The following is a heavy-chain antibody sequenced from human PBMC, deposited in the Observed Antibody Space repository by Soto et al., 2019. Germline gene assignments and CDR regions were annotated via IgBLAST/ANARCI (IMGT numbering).Heavy chain of an antibody. J-gene: IGHJ4*02. D-gene: IGHD2-15*01. CDR3: ARGKGSAVFCDY. CDR2: IFRGGST. Sequence: EVQLVESGGGLIQPGVSLRLSCAASGFTVSSSYMNWVRQAPGKGLEWVAVIFRGGSTYYAESVKGRFTISRDTSKNTLYLQMNNLGAEDTAVYYCARGKGSAVFCDYWGQGTLVTVSS. CDR1: GFTVSSSY. V-gene: IGHV3-53*01.